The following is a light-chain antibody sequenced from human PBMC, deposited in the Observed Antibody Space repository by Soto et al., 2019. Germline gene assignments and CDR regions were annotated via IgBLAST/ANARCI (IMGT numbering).Light chain of an antibody. V-gene: IGLV1-40*01. J-gene: IGLJ3*02. CDR3: HSYHDSLSGSV. CDR2: GDN. CDR1: SSNIGANND. Sequence: QSVLTQPPSVSGAPGQRVIISCTGGSSNIGANNDVHWYQQTPGRAPKLLIYGDNNRPSGVPDRFSGSKSGTSASLAITGLQAEDEADYYCHSYHDSLSGSVLGGGTKLTVL.